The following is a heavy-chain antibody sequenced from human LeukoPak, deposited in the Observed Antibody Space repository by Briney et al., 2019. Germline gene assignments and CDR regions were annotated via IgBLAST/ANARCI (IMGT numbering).Heavy chain of an antibody. V-gene: IGHV7-4-1*02. CDR2: IDTNTGKP. CDR1: GYTFTNLA. CDR3: ARADYVSATMIVARAKIMDV. J-gene: IGHJ6*03. D-gene: IGHD3-22*01. Sequence: ASVKVSCKGSGYTFTNLAINWVRQAPGQGLEWMGWIDTNTGKPTYAQGFTGRFVFSLDTSVSTAFLQISSLKAEDTAVYYCARADYVSATMIVARAKIMDVWGKGTTVTVSS.